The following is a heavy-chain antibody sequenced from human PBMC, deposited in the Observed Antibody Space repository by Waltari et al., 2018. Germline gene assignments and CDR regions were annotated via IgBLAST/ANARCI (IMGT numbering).Heavy chain of an antibody. J-gene: IGHJ4*02. CDR3: ARMMPKYTSGWALDY. V-gene: IGHV3-66*01. CDR2: INLGGDT. CDR1: GFNVNNYY. D-gene: IGHD6-19*01. Sequence: EVHLVESGGGLVQPGGSLRLSCAVSGFNVNNYYMHWVRQAPGKGLEWVSVINLGGDTYYGDSVKGRFTISRDNARDLVFLQMYNLRAEDTALYYCARMMPKYTSGWALDYWGQGTLVTVAS.